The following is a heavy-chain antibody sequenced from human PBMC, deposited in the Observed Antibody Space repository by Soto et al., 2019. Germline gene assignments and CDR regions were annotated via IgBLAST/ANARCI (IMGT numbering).Heavy chain of an antibody. CDR2: ISSSSSTI. J-gene: IGHJ4*02. CDR1: GFTFSSYS. CDR3: ARDSYDLLTRYTY. V-gene: IGHV3-48*01. D-gene: IGHD3-9*01. Sequence: SLRLSCAASGFTFSSYSMNWVRQAPEKGLEWVSYISSSSSTIYYADSVKGRFTISRDNAKNSLYLQMNSLRAEDTAVYYCARDSYDLLTRYTYWGQGALVTVSS.